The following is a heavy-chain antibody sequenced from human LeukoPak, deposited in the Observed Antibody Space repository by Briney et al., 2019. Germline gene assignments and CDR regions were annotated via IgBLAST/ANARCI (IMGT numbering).Heavy chain of an antibody. CDR3: ARGRGFDP. V-gene: IGHV3-21*01. CDR2: ISSSSSYI. CDR1: GLTFSSYW. J-gene: IGHJ5*02. Sequence: PGGSLRLSCAASGLTFSSYWMTWVRQAPGKGLEWVSSISSSSSYIYYADSVKGRFTISRDNAKNSLYLQMNSLRAEDTAVYYCARGRGFDPWGQGTLVTVSS.